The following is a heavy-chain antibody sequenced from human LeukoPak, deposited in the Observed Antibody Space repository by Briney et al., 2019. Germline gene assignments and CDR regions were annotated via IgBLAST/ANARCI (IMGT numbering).Heavy chain of an antibody. CDR1: GFTFSSYA. V-gene: IGHV3-23*01. D-gene: IGHD6-13*01. Sequence: PGGSLRLSCAASGFTFSSYAMSWVRQAPGKGLEWVSAISGSGGSTYYADSVKGRFTISRDNSKNTLYLQMNSLRAEDTAVYYCARVMAAAAGTTSGYYYYYMDVWGKGTTVTVSS. CDR2: ISGSGGST. CDR3: ARVMAAAAGTTSGYYYYYMDV. J-gene: IGHJ6*03.